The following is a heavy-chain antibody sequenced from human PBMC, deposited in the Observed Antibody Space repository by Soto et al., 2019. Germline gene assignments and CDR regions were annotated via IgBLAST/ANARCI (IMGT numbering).Heavy chain of an antibody. D-gene: IGHD1-1*01. Sequence: SETLSLTCTVSGDSISGYYWSWIRQPPGKGLEWIGYIYESGSINYNPSLKSRVMMSVDTSKKQFSLKLRSVTAADTAVYYCVRDGTKTLRDWFDPWGQGISVTVSS. CDR3: VRDGTKTLRDWFDP. J-gene: IGHJ5*02. V-gene: IGHV4-59*12. CDR2: IYESGSI. CDR1: GDSISGYY.